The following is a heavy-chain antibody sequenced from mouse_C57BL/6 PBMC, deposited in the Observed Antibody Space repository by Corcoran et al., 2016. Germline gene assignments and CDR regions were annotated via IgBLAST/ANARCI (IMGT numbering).Heavy chain of an antibody. J-gene: IGHJ3*01. V-gene: IGHV1-75*01. D-gene: IGHD2-5*01. Sequence: QVQLQQSGPELVKPGASVKISCKASGYTFTDYYINWVKQRPGQGLEWIGWIFPGSGSTYYNEKFKGKATLTVDKSSNTAYMLLSSLTSEDSAVYFCARSEGYSNYELAWFAYWGQGTLVTVSA. CDR1: GYTFTDYY. CDR2: IFPGSGST. CDR3: ARSEGYSNYELAWFAY.